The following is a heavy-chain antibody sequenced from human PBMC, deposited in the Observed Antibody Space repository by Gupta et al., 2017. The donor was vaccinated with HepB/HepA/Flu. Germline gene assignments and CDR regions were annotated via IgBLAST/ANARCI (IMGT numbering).Heavy chain of an antibody. CDR3: AKDRDIAMSYQFDS. Sequence: EVQLLESGGGLVQPGGSLRLSCAASGFTFRSYAMSWVRQGPEKGLEWVASISSGGGRQYYADSVKGRFTISRDNSKNTLDLQMDSLRGDDAAIYYCAKDRDIAMSYQFDSWGQGTLVTVSS. J-gene: IGHJ4*02. CDR2: ISSGGGRQ. V-gene: IGHV3-23*01. D-gene: IGHD2-2*01. CDR1: GFTFRSYA.